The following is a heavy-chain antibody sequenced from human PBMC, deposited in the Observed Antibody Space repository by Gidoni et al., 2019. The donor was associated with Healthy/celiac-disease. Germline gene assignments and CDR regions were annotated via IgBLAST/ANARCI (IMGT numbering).Heavy chain of an antibody. CDR3: AKDAGYYDILTGYNYYGMDV. J-gene: IGHJ6*02. CDR2: ISWNSGSI. Sequence: EVQLVEHGGGLVQPGRSLRLPCAASAFTFDDSAMPRVRQAPGKGLEWVSGISWNSGSIGYADSVKGRFTISRDNAKNSLYLQMNSLRAEDTALYYCAKDAGYYDILTGYNYYGMDVWGQGTTVTVSS. D-gene: IGHD3-9*01. CDR1: AFTFDDSA. V-gene: IGHV3-9*01.